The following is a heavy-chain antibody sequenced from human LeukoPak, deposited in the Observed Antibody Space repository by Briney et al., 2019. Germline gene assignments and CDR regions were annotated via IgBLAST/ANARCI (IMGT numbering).Heavy chain of an antibody. CDR3: ARSAARGLYYYYMDV. CDR2: IIPIFGTA. J-gene: IGHJ6*03. D-gene: IGHD2-2*01. CDR1: GGTFSSYA. Sequence: SVKVSCKASGGTFSSYAISWVRQAPGQGLEWMGGIIPIFGTANYAQKFQGRVAITADESTSTAYMELSSLRSEDTAVYYCARSAARGLYYYYMDVWGKGTTVTVSS. V-gene: IGHV1-69*13.